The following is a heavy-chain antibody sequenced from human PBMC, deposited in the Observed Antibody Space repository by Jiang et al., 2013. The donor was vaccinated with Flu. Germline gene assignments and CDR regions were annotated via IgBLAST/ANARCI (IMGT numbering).Heavy chain of an antibody. Sequence: LLKPSETLSLTCTVSGGSVSSGGYYWSWIRQPPGKGPEWIGYIYYSGSTNYNPSLRSRVTISQDTSKNQFSLKLSSVTAADTAVYYCARRIPVAGLFDYWGQGTLVTVSS. D-gene: IGHD6-19*01. CDR3: ARRIPVAGLFDY. J-gene: IGHJ4*02. CDR2: IYYSGST. CDR1: GGSVSSGGYY. V-gene: IGHV4-61*08.